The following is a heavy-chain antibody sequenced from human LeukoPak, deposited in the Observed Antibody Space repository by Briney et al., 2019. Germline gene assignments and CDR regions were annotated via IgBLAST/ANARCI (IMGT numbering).Heavy chain of an antibody. D-gene: IGHD6-13*01. J-gene: IGHJ6*03. CDR3: ARDGIVSSWHYYYYYMDV. V-gene: IGHV3-30*04. CDR1: GFTFSSYA. CDR2: ISYDGSNK. Sequence: TGGSLRLSCAASGFTFSSYAMHWVRQAPGKGLEWVAVISYDGSNKYYADSVKGRFTISRDNSKNTLYLQMNSLRAEDTAVYYCARDGIVSSWHYYYYYMDVWGKGTTVTVSS.